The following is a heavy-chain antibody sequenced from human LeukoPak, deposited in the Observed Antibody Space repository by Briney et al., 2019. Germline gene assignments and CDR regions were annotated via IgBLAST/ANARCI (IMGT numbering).Heavy chain of an antibody. J-gene: IGHJ4*02. V-gene: IGHV1-69*04. D-gene: IGHD4-23*01. CDR3: ARVSGGNDANFDY. Sequence: ASVKVSCKASGGTFSSYAISWVRQAPGQGLEWMGRIIPILGIANYAQKFQGRVTITADKSTSTAYMELSSLRSEDTAVYYCARVSGGNDANFDYWGQGTLVTVSS. CDR1: GGTFSSYA. CDR2: IIPILGIA.